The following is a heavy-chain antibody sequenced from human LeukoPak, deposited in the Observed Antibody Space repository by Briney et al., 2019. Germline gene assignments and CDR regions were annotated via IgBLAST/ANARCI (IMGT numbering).Heavy chain of an antibody. CDR2: ISWNSGSI. J-gene: IGHJ5*02. Sequence: GRSLRLSCAASGFTFDDYAMHWVRQAPGKGLEWVSGISWNSGSIGYADSVKGRFIISRDNAKNSLYLQMNSLRAEDMALYYCAKGNRQWLNLNWFDPWGQGTLVTVSS. V-gene: IGHV3-9*03. CDR1: GFTFDDYA. D-gene: IGHD6-19*01. CDR3: AKGNRQWLNLNWFDP.